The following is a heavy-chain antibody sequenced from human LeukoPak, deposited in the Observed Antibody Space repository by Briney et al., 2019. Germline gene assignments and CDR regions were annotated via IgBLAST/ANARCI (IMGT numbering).Heavy chain of an antibody. Sequence: GGSLRLSCAASGFTFSSYEMNWVRQAPGKGLEWVSYISSSGSTIYYADSVKGRFTISRDNAKNSLYLQMNSLRAGDTAVYYCARDVMTTVTTVWIYYYYYMDVWGKGTTVTVSS. CDR1: GFTFSSYE. V-gene: IGHV3-48*03. J-gene: IGHJ6*03. CDR2: ISSSGSTI. D-gene: IGHD4-11*01. CDR3: ARDVMTTVTTVWIYYYYYMDV.